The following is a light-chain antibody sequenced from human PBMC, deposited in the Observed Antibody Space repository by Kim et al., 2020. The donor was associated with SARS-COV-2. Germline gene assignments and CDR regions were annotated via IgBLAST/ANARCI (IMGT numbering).Light chain of an antibody. J-gene: IGLJ3*02. CDR3: NSRDNSGDHWV. Sequence: ALGQTVRITCQGASLKDNYASWYQQKPGQAPILVIYGENNRPSEIPDRFSGSRSGDTAYLTITAAQAEDDADYYCNSRDNSGDHWVFGGGTKVTVL. CDR1: SLKDNY. V-gene: IGLV3-19*01. CDR2: GEN.